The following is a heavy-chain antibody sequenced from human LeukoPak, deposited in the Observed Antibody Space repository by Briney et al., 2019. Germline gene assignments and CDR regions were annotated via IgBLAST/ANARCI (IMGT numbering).Heavy chain of an antibody. Sequence: GASVKVSCKASGYTFANYYIHLVRQAPGQGLEWMGLINPSGGSTNYAQKFQGRVTMTRDMSTSTVYMELSSLRSEDTAVYYCAREKEVLRYFDWLPDYYYYYMDVWGKGTTVTVSS. CDR2: INPSGGST. J-gene: IGHJ6*03. V-gene: IGHV1-46*01. D-gene: IGHD3-9*01. CDR3: AREKEVLRYFDWLPDYYYYYMDV. CDR1: GYTFANYY.